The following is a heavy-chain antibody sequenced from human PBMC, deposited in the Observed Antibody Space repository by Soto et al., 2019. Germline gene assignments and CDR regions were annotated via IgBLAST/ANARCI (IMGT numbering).Heavy chain of an antibody. CDR2: INHSGST. Sequence: QVQLQQWGAGLLKPSETLSLTCAVYGGSFSGYYWTWIRQPPGTGLEWIGEINHSGSTNYNPSLRSRVTISVDTSKNQFSLNLTSVTAADTAVYYCARDNITGLFDYWGQGTLVTVSS. J-gene: IGHJ4*02. CDR3: ARDNITGLFDY. V-gene: IGHV4-34*01. D-gene: IGHD3-10*01. CDR1: GGSFSGYY.